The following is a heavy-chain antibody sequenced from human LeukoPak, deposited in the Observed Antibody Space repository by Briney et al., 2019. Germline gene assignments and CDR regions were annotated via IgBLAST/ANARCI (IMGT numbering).Heavy chain of an antibody. CDR3: ARDDKLYDFWSGGSLNFDY. J-gene: IGHJ4*02. CDR1: GYTFTSYG. V-gene: IGHV1-18*01. D-gene: IGHD3-3*01. CDR2: ISAYNGNT. Sequence: ASVKVSCKASGYTFTSYGISWVRQAPGQGLEWMGWISAYNGNTNYAQKLQGRVTMTTDTSTSTAYMELRSLRSDDTAVYYCARDDKLYDFWSGGSLNFDYWGQGTLVTVSS.